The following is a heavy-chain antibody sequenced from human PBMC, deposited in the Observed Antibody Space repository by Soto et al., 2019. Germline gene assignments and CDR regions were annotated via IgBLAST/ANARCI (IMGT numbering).Heavy chain of an antibody. V-gene: IGHV3-7*01. Sequence: EVQLVESGGGLVQPGGSLRLSCAASGLAFSTYWMSWVRQPPGKGLEWVANTNQDGSEKYYVDSVRGRFTISRDNAKNSLYLQLSSLRAEDTAVYYCARSYVARAEMSTIAGYWGQGTLVTVSS. J-gene: IGHJ4*02. D-gene: IGHD3-16*01. CDR3: ARSYVARAEMSTIAGY. CDR2: TNQDGSEK. CDR1: GLAFSTYW.